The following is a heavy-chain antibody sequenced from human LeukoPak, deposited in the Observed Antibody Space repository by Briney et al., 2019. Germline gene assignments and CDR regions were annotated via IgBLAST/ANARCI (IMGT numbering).Heavy chain of an antibody. D-gene: IGHD2-2*01. CDR3: ARVGGSYQLLGFGYYFDY. CDR2: INHSGST. J-gene: IGHJ4*02. Sequence: SETLSLTCAVYGGSFSGYYWSWIRQPPGKGLEWIGEINHSGSTNYNPSLKSRVTISVDTSKNQFSLKLSSVTAADTAVYYCARVGGSYQLLGFGYYFDYWGQGTLVTVSS. CDR1: GGSFSGYY. V-gene: IGHV4-34*01.